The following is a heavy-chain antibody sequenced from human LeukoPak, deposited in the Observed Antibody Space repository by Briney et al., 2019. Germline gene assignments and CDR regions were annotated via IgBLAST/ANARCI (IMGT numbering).Heavy chain of an antibody. CDR3: TSGGLAVAGHPFDY. Sequence: GGSLRLSCTASGFTFGDYATSWVRQAPGKGLEWVGFIRSKAYGGTTEYAASVKGRFTISRDDSKSIAYLQMNSLKTEDTAVYYCTSGGLAVAGHPFDYWGQGTLVTVSS. J-gene: IGHJ4*02. CDR1: GFTFGDYA. D-gene: IGHD6-19*01. CDR2: IRSKAYGGTT. V-gene: IGHV3-49*04.